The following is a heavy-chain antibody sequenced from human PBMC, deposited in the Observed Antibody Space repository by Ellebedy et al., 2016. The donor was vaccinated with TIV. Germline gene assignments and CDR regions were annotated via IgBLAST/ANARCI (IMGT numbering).Heavy chain of an antibody. J-gene: IGHJ4*02. CDR3: ARDKLQNAVAGSNFDY. CDR1: GFTFSSYW. Sequence: GGSLRLSXAASGFTFSSYWMSWVRQALGKGLEWVANIKQDGSEQYYVDSVKGRFTISRDNAKNSLFLQMNSLRAEDTAVYYCARDKLQNAVAGSNFDYWGQGALVTVSS. D-gene: IGHD6-19*01. CDR2: IKQDGSEQ. V-gene: IGHV3-7*01.